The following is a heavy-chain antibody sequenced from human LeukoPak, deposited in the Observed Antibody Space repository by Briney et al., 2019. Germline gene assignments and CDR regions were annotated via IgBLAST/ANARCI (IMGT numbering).Heavy chain of an antibody. CDR2: ITSSSSYI. D-gene: IGHD6-19*01. CDR1: GFTFSTYN. Sequence: GGSLRLSCAASGFTFSTYNMNWVRQAPGKGLEWVSSITSSSSYIYYADSVKGRFTISRGNAKNSLYLQMNSLRAEDTAIYYCAREDSSGLDYWGQGTLVTVSS. CDR3: AREDSSGLDY. J-gene: IGHJ4*02. V-gene: IGHV3-21*01.